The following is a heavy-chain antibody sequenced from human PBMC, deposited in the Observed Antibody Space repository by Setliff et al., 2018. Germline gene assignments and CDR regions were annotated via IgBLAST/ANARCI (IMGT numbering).Heavy chain of an antibody. V-gene: IGHV4-34*01. D-gene: IGHD3-3*01. Sequence: SETLSLTCAVYGGSFSGYYWSWIRQPPWKGLEWIGKINHSGSTNYNPSLKSRVTISVDTSKNQFSLKLSFVTAADTAVYYCARKYNFWSGELDYWGQGTLVTVSS. J-gene: IGHJ4*02. CDR3: ARKYNFWSGELDY. CDR2: INHSGST. CDR1: GGSFSGYY.